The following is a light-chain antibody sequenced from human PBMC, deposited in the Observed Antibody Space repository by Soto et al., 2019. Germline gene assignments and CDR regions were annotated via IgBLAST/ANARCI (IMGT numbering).Light chain of an antibody. Sequence: AIRMTQSPSSLSASTGDRVTITCRASQDISSYLAWYQQKPGKAPKLVIYAASALQSGVPSRFSGSGSGTGFTLTISYLQSEDFATYYCQQYYSYPRTFRQGTKVDIK. J-gene: IGKJ1*01. V-gene: IGKV1-8*01. CDR3: QQYYSYPRT. CDR2: AAS. CDR1: QDISSY.